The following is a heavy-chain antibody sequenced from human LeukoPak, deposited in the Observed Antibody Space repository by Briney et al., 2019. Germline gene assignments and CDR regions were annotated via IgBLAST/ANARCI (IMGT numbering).Heavy chain of an antibody. CDR1: GFTIGGFA. Sequence: GGSLRLSCAASGFTIGGFAMTWVRQAPGKGLEWVSSIGSDYKTHYSESVKGRFAISRDNSQSTVFLQMNSLRAEDTAVYYCASRTGGHYYYGMDVWGQGTTVTVSS. CDR3: ASRTGGHYYYGMDV. CDR2: IGSDYKT. D-gene: IGHD3/OR15-3a*01. V-gene: IGHV3-23*01. J-gene: IGHJ6*02.